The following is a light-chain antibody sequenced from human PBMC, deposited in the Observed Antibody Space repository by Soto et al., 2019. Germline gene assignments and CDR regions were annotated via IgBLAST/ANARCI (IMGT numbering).Light chain of an antibody. V-gene: IGKV3-11*01. Sequence: EIVLTQSPATLSLSPGERATLSCRASQSVSSYLAWYQQKPGQAPRLLIHDASNRATAIPARFSGSGSGTDFTLTISSLDPEDFAVYYCQQRSNWPITFGQGTRLENK. CDR3: QQRSNWPIT. CDR1: QSVSSY. J-gene: IGKJ5*01. CDR2: DAS.